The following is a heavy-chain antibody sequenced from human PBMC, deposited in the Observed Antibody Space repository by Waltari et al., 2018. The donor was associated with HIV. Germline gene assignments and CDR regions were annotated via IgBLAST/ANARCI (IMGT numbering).Heavy chain of an antibody. D-gene: IGHD6-13*01. CDR3: ARGAKAGPYYHYYLDV. CDR2: ISGSGCVT. Sequence: EMQLAESGGGLLQPGESLRLSCVASGFTFRTSDMNWIRQTPEKGLEWISTISGSGCVTNYAASVKGRFTVSRDNSQNTLYLQMTTLRADDTATYYCARGAKAGPYYHYYLDVWGKGTTVTVS. CDR1: GFTFRTSD. J-gene: IGHJ6*03. V-gene: IGHV3-23*04.